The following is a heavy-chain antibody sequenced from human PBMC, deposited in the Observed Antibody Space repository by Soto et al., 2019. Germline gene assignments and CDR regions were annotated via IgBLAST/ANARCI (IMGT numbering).Heavy chain of an antibody. CDR1: GFTFSSYG. CDR3: ARDLTLVRDSSGYYYPFDY. V-gene: IGHV3-30*03. D-gene: IGHD3-22*01. J-gene: IGHJ4*02. Sequence: PGGSLRRSCAASGFTFSSYGMHWVRQAPGKGLEWVAVISYDGSNKYYADTVKGRFTISRDNSKNTLYLQMNSLRAEDTAVYYCARDLTLVRDSSGYYYPFDYWGQGTLVTVSS. CDR2: ISYDGSNK.